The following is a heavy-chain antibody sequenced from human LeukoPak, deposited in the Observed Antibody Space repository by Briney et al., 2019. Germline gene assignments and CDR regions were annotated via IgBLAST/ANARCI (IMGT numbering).Heavy chain of an antibody. D-gene: IGHD3-3*01. CDR2: ISYDGSNK. V-gene: IGHV3-30*18. CDR1: GFTFSSYG. CDR3: AKDSESRGITIFGVVIIGGYGMDV. J-gene: IGHJ6*02. Sequence: PGGPLRLSCAASGFTFSSYGMHWVRQAPGKGLEWVAVISYDGSNKYYADSVKGRFTISRDNSKNTLYLQMNSLRAEDTAVYYCAKDSESRGITIFGVVIIGGYGMDVWGQGTTVTVSS.